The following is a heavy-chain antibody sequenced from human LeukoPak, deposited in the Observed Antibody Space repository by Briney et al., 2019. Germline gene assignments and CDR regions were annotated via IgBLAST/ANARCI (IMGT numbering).Heavy chain of an antibody. V-gene: IGHV4-30-4*01. CDR3: ARVGYSYGYAFDY. J-gene: IGHJ4*02. D-gene: IGHD5-18*01. CDR1: GGSISSGDYY. CDR2: IYYSGST. Sequence: SETLSLTCTVSGGSISSGDYYWSWIRQPPGKGLEWIGYIYYSGSTYYNPSLKSRVTISVDTSKNQFSLKLSSVTAADTAVYYCARVGYSYGYAFDYWGQGTLVTVSS.